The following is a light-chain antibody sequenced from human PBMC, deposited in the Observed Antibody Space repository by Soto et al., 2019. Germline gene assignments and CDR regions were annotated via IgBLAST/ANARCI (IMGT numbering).Light chain of an antibody. CDR2: EAS. CDR3: SLYTSENTYV. V-gene: IGLV2-18*01. J-gene: IGLJ1*01. Sequence: QSVLTQPPSASGTPGQRVTISCSGSSSNIGSNTVSWYQQPPGTAPKLIIYEASNRPSGVPDRFSGSKSGNTASLTISGLQAADEADYYCSLYTSENTYVFGTGTKVTV. CDR1: SSNIGSNT.